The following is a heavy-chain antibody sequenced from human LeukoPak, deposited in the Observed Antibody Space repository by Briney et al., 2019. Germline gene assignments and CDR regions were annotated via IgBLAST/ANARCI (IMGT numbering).Heavy chain of an antibody. CDR1: GFSLSTSGVG. J-gene: IGHJ5*02. D-gene: IGHD5-18*01. V-gene: IGHV2-5*01. CDR3: AHSSLDTVSEWFDP. CDR2: IYWNDDK. Sequence: SGPTLVNPTQTLTLTCTFSGFSLSTSGVGVGWIRQPPGKALEWLAVIYWNDDKGYSPSLKSRLTITRGTSKNQVVLTTTNMDPVDTATYYCAHSSLDTVSEWFDPWGQGTLVTVSS.